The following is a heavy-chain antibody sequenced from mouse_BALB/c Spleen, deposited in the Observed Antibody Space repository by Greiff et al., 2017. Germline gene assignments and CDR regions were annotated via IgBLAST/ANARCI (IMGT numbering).Heavy chain of an antibody. CDR2: ILPGSGST. V-gene: IGHV1-9*01. Sequence: VQLQQSGAELMKPGASVKISCKATGYTFSSYWIEWVKQRPGHGLEWIGEILPGSGSTNYNEKFKGKATFTADTSSNTAYMQLSSLTSEDSAVYYCARSGNGNPFAYWGQGTLVTVSA. J-gene: IGHJ3*01. D-gene: IGHD2-1*01. CDR3: ARSGNGNPFAY. CDR1: GYTFSSYW.